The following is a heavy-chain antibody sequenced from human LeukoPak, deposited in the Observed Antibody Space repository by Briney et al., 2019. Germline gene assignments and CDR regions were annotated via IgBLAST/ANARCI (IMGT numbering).Heavy chain of an antibody. CDR1: GFTFSSYA. D-gene: IGHD1-26*01. CDR3: ARWAVGATGYFDY. J-gene: IGHJ4*02. CDR2: ISYDGSNK. V-gene: IGHV3-30*04. Sequence: PGRSLRLSCAASGFTFSSYAMHWVRQAPGKGLEWVAVISYDGSNKYYADSVKGRFTISRDNSKNTLYLQMNSLRAEDTAVYYCARWAVGATGYFDYWGQGTLVTVSS.